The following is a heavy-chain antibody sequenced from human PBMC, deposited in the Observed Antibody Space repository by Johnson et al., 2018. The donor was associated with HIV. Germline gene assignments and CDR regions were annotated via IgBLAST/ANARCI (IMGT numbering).Heavy chain of an antibody. CDR2: INWSGGST. CDR3: ARVAAAAGRMTDAFDI. V-gene: IGHV3-20*04. J-gene: IGHJ3*02. D-gene: IGHD6-13*01. CDR1: GFTFDDYG. Sequence: VQLVESGGGVVRPGGSLRLSCAASGFTFDDYGMSWVRQAPGKGLEWVSGINWSGGSTAYADSVKGRFTISRDNAKNSLYLQMNRLRAEDTALYYCARVAAAAGRMTDAFDIWGQGTMVSVSS.